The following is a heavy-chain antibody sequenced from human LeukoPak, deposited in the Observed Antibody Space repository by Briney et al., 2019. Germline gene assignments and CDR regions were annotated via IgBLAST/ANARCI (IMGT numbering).Heavy chain of an antibody. CDR3: AIELNYYDSSGYLN. V-gene: IGHV3-23*01. CDR1: GFTFSSYA. Sequence: GSLRLSCAASGFTFSSYAMSWVRQAPGKGLEWVSAISGSGGSTYYADSVKGRFTISRDNSKNTLYLQMNSLRAEDTAVYYCAIELNYYDSSGYLNWGQGTLVTVSS. CDR2: ISGSGGST. D-gene: IGHD3-22*01. J-gene: IGHJ4*02.